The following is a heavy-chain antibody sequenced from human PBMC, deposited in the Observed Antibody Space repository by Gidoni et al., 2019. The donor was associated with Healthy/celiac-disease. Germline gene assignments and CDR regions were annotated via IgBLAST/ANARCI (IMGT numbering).Heavy chain of an antibody. Sequence: EVQLVESGGGLVQPGRSLRLSCAASAFTFDDYAMHWVLQAPGKGLAWFSGISWKSGSIGYADSVKGRFTISRNNAKNFLYLQMNSRRAEDTALYYCAKEFYGGNSAPFDYWCQGTLVTVSS. CDR3: AKEFYGGNSAPFDY. J-gene: IGHJ4*02. D-gene: IGHD4-17*01. V-gene: IGHV3-9*01. CDR2: ISWKSGSI. CDR1: AFTFDDYA.